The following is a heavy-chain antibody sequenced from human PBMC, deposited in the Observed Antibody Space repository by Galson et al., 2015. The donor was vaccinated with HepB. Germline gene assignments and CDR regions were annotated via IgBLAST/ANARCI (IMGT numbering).Heavy chain of an antibody. CDR1: GYSFSSYW. J-gene: IGHJ3*01. CDR3: TRPSSPYYFDSGNYNSHRFAVFDAFDV. CDR2: IYPGDSHP. V-gene: IGHV5-51*03. D-gene: IGHD3-22*01. Sequence: QSGAEVKKPGESLKISCKGSGYSFSSYWIGWVRQMPGKGLEWMGIIYPGDSHPKYSPSFQGQVTFSVDKSISTAYLQLTSLQASDTAKYYCTRPSSPYYFDSGNYNSHRFAVFDAFDVWGQGTGVTVSS.